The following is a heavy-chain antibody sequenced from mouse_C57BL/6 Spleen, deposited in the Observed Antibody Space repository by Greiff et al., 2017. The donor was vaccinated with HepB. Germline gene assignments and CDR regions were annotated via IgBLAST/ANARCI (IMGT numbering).Heavy chain of an antibody. CDR2: IYPGSGST. J-gene: IGHJ2*01. D-gene: IGHD2-1*01. Sequence: QVQLKQPGAELVKPGASVKMSCKASGYTFTSYWITWVKQRPGQGLEWIGDIYPGSGSTNYNEKFKSKATLTVDTSSSTAYMQLSSLTSEDSAVYYCARWDGNYYYFDYWGQGTTLTVSS. CDR3: ARWDGNYYYFDY. CDR1: GYTFTSYW. V-gene: IGHV1-55*01.